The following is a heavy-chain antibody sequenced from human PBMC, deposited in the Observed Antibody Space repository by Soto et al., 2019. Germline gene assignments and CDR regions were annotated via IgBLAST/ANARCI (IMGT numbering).Heavy chain of an antibody. CDR2: IIPYYNTL. CDR1: EGTFNSYA. D-gene: IGHD6-13*01. Sequence: QAQVVQSGSEVRKPGSSVKLSCKASEGTFNSYAIAWVRQAPGQGLEWMGGIIPYYNTLNYAQKFQDRVTNTADDSTNTVYMERSSLRSDDTAVYFCASGASRWYPYFFDSWAQGTLVTVSS. CDR3: ASGASRWYPYFFDS. J-gene: IGHJ4*02. V-gene: IGHV1-69*01.